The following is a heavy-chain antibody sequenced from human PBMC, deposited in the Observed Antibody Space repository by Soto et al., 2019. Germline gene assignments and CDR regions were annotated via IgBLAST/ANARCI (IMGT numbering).Heavy chain of an antibody. CDR1: GGSISSGDYY. J-gene: IGHJ4*02. V-gene: IGHV4-30-4*01. CDR3: AREAELTLFDY. Sequence: SETLSLTCTVSGGSISSGDYYWSWIRQPPGKGLEWIGYIYYSGSTYYNPSLKSRVTISVDTSKNQFSLKLSSVTAADTAVYYCAREAELTLFDYWGQGTLVTVSS. CDR2: IYYSGST. D-gene: IGHD1-7*01.